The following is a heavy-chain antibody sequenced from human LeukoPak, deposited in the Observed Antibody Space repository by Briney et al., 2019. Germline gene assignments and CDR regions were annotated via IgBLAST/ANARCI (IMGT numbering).Heavy chain of an antibody. Sequence: GGSLRLSCAASGFTFSGNWMHWVRQAPGKGLVWGSRLDSDASITNYADSVKGRLTISRDNAKNTLYLQMTSLPAEDTAVYYCARDPGYSGYFYGMDVWGQGTTVSVSS. V-gene: IGHV3-74*01. D-gene: IGHD5-12*01. CDR1: GFTFSGNW. CDR2: LDSDASIT. J-gene: IGHJ6*02. CDR3: ARDPGYSGYFYGMDV.